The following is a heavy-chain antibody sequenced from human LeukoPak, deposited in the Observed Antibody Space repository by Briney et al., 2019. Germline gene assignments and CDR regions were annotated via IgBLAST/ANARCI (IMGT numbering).Heavy chain of an antibody. Sequence: PGGSLRLSCAASGFTFSSYWMSWVRQAPGKGLEWVANIKQDGSEKYYVDSVKGRFTISRDNAKNSLYLQMNSLRAEDTAVYYCARDRNYYDSSGYYEDYWGQGTLVTVSS. J-gene: IGHJ4*02. V-gene: IGHV3-7*01. CDR1: GFTFSSYW. CDR3: ARDRNYYDSSGYYEDY. CDR2: IKQDGSEK. D-gene: IGHD3-22*01.